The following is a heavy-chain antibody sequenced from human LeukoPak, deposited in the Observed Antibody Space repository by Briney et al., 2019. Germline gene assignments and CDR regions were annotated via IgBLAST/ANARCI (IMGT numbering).Heavy chain of an antibody. V-gene: IGHV1-8*02. CDR3: ARLGYYDSSGYYYYFDY. D-gene: IGHD3-22*01. CDR1: GYTFTGYY. Sequence: ASVKVSCKASGYTFTGYYMHWVRQATGQGLEWMGWMNPNSGNTGYAQKFQGRVTVTRNTSISTAYMELSSLRSEDTAVYYCARLGYYDSSGYYYYFDYWGQGTLVTVSS. J-gene: IGHJ4*02. CDR2: MNPNSGNT.